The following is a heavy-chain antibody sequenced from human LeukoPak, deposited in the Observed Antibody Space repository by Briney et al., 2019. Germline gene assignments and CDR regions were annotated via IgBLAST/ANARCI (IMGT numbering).Heavy chain of an antibody. J-gene: IGHJ6*02. CDR3: SAGATTYCGEDCYPSFFFYHGIDV. CDR1: GGTFSSYA. D-gene: IGHD2-21*02. CDR2: IIPIFGTA. V-gene: IGHV1-69*13. Sequence: SVKVSCKASGGTFSSYAISWVRQAPGQGLEWMGGIIPIFGTANYAQRFQGRVTITADESTSTAYMELSSLRSEDTAVYYCSAGATTYCGEDCYPSFFFYHGIDVWGQGTTVTVSS.